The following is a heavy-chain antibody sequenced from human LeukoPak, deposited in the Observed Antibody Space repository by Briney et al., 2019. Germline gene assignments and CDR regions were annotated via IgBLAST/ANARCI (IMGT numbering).Heavy chain of an antibody. CDR3: ARARRDCSGGSCYPDYNWFDP. J-gene: IGHJ5*02. Sequence: GGSLRLSCAPSGFTYSSYEMNWVRQAPGKGLDWVSYISSSGSAIYYADSVSGRFTISRDNAKNSLYLQMNSLRAEDTAVYYCARARRDCSGGSCYPDYNWFDPWGQGTLVTVSS. CDR2: ISSSGSAI. D-gene: IGHD2-15*01. V-gene: IGHV3-48*03. CDR1: GFTYSSYE.